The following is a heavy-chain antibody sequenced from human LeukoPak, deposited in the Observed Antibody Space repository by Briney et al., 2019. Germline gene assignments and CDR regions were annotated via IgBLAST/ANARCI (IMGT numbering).Heavy chain of an antibody. CDR1: GGSISSGDYY. CDR3: ARVDHQITFGGVIVRVFDY. CDR2: IYYSGST. J-gene: IGHJ4*02. Sequence: TLSLTCTVSGGSISSGDYYWSWIRQPPGKGLEWIGYIYYSGSTYYNPSLKSRVTISVDTSKNQFSLKLSSVTAADTAVYYCARVDHQITFGGVIVRVFDYWGQGTLVTVSS. D-gene: IGHD3-16*02. V-gene: IGHV4-30-4*01.